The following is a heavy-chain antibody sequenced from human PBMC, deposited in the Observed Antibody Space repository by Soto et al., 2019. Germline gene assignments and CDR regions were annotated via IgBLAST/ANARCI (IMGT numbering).Heavy chain of an antibody. CDR1: GFRFSAYA. CDR2: IYGNGAGI. Sequence: GGFVRLSCAASGFRFSAYAMTWVRQAPGKGLESVSGIYGNGAGIQYADSVRGRFTISRDNSKNTLYLQMNSLRAEDTAVYYCAKDVISGDGFWLMDHWGQGTLVTVSS. CDR3: AKDVISGDGFWLMDH. D-gene: IGHD3-16*01. J-gene: IGHJ4*02. V-gene: IGHV3-23*01.